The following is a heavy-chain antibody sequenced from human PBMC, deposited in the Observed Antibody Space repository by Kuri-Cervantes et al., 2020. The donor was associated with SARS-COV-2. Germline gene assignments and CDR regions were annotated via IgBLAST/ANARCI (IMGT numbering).Heavy chain of an antibody. CDR3: ARGDFWSGYYYDY. D-gene: IGHD3-3*01. J-gene: IGHJ4*02. V-gene: IGHV3-30*03. Sequence: GGSLRLSCAASGFTFSSYGMHWVRQAPGKGLEWVAVISYDGSNKYYADSVKGRFTISRDNSKNTLYLQMNSLRAEDTAVYYCARGDFWSGYYYDYWGQGTLVTVSS. CDR1: GFTFSSYG. CDR2: ISYDGSNK.